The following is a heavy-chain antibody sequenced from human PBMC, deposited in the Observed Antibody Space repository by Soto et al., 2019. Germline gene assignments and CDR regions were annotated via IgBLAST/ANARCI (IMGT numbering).Heavy chain of an antibody. J-gene: IGHJ4*02. Sequence: QVQLAESGGGVVQPGRSLRLSCAASGFTFSRYGMHWVRQAPGKGLEWVALIYYDGSSKYYAESVKARFTISRDNYKNTLYLQVNSLRVDDTAVYYYARDLREIANTAIDYWGQGTLVTVSS. V-gene: IGHV3-33*01. D-gene: IGHD3-16*01. CDR3: ARDLREIANTAIDY. CDR2: IYYDGSSK. CDR1: GFTFSRYG.